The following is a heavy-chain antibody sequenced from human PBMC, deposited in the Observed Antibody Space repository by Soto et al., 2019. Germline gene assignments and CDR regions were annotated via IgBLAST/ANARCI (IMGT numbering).Heavy chain of an antibody. V-gene: IGHV3-23*01. CDR2: ISGSGGST. CDR1: GFTFNNYA. CDR3: AKDYYHGSGSYYGDYYGMDV. Sequence: EVQLLESGGGLAQPGGSLRLSCAASGFTFNNYAMTWVRQAPGKGLEWVSAISGSGGSTYYADSVRGRFTISRDNSKNPLYLQINSLRAEDTAIYYCAKDYYHGSGSYYGDYYGMDVWGQGTTVTVSS. D-gene: IGHD3-10*01. J-gene: IGHJ6*02.